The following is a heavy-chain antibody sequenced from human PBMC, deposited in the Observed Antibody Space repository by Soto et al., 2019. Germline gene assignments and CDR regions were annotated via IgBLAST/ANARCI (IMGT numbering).Heavy chain of an antibody. CDR1: GGSISSSGYY. CDR3: ARGGQDIVVVVAANPTYVVGRFDP. Sequence: QVQLQESGPGLVKPSQTLSLTCTVSGGSISSSGYYWSWIRQHPGKGLEWIGYIYYSGSTYYNPSLKSRVTISVDTSKNQVSLKLSSVTAADSAVYYCARGGQDIVVVVAANPTYVVGRFDPWGQGTLVTVSS. CDR2: IYYSGST. D-gene: IGHD2-15*01. V-gene: IGHV4-31*03. J-gene: IGHJ5*02.